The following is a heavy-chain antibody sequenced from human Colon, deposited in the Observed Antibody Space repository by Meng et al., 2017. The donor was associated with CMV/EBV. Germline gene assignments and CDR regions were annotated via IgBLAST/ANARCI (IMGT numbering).Heavy chain of an antibody. J-gene: IGHJ4*02. CDR3: AKRALGSQYSDGWYISH. V-gene: IGHV3-23*01. CDR2: FSYKSAST. Sequence: FSFSNYAMSWVRQAPGKGLEWVAGFSYKSASTSYADSVKGRFTVSRDNSKNTLFLQMNSLRAEDTALYYCAKRALGSQYSDGWYISHWGQGTLVTVSS. CDR1: FSFSNYA. D-gene: IGHD6-19*01.